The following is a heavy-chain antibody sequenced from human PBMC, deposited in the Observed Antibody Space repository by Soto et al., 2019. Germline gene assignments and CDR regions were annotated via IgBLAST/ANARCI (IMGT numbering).Heavy chain of an antibody. CDR2: IYSGGST. D-gene: IGHD3-10*01. J-gene: IGHJ4*02. V-gene: IGHV3-66*01. CDR3: VKDNRGSY. CDR1: GFTVSSNY. Sequence: HPGGSLRLSCAASGFTVSSNYMSWVRQAPGKGLEWVSVIYSGGSTYYADSVKGRFTISRDNAKNSLYLQMNSLRAEDTAVYYCVKDNRGSYWGQGTLVTVSS.